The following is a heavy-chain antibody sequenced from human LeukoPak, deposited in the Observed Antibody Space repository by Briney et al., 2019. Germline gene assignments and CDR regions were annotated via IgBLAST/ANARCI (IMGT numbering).Heavy chain of an antibody. D-gene: IGHD2-21*02. CDR1: GFTFSSYS. CDR2: ISSSGTYI. J-gene: IGHJ4*02. V-gene: IGHV3-21*01. CDR3: AREEACGGDCYQLHY. Sequence: GGSLRLSCAASGFTFSSYSMNWVRQAPGKGLEWVSSISSSGTYIYYADSVKGRFTISRDNAKNSLYLQMNSLRAEDTAVFYCAREEACGGDCYQLHYWGQGTLVTVSS.